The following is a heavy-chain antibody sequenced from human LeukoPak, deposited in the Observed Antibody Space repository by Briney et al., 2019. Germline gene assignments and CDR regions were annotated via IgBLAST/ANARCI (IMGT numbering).Heavy chain of an antibody. CDR2: ISYDGSNK. D-gene: IGHD5-12*01. CDR3: ARDQYSGYDLYYFDY. J-gene: IGHJ4*02. Sequence: GGSLRLSCAASGFTFSSYAMHWVRQAPGEGLERVALISYDGSNKYYADSVKGRFTISRDNSKNTLYLQMNSLRAEDTAVYYCARDQYSGYDLYYFDYWGQGTLVTVSS. V-gene: IGHV3-30-3*01. CDR1: GFTFSSYA.